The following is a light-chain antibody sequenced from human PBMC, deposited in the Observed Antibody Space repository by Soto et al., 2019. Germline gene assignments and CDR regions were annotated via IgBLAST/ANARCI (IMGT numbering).Light chain of an antibody. CDR2: STN. Sequence: QTVVTQEPSFSVSPGGTVTLTCGLSSGSVSTSTYPSWYQQTPGQAPRTLIYSTNTRSSGVPDRFSGSILGNKAALTITGAQADDESDYYCVLYVGSGIGVFGGGTQLTVL. CDR1: SGSVSTSTY. V-gene: IGLV8-61*01. CDR3: VLYVGSGIGV. J-gene: IGLJ3*02.